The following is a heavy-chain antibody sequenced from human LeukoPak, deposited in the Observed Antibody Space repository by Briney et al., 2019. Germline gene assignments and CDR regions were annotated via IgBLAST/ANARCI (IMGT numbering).Heavy chain of an antibody. D-gene: IGHD1-26*01. Sequence: GGSLRLSCAASGFTFSSYWMHWVRQAPGKGLVGVSRINSDGSSTSSADSVKGRFTISRDNAKNTLYLQMNNLRAEDTAVYYCARGARRSPPDYWGQGTLVTVSS. V-gene: IGHV3-74*01. J-gene: IGHJ4*02. CDR3: ARGARRSPPDY. CDR2: INSDGSST. CDR1: GFTFSSYW.